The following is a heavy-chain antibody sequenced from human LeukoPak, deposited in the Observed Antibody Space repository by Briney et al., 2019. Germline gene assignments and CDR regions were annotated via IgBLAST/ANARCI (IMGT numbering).Heavy chain of an antibody. J-gene: IGHJ4*02. CDR1: GFTLNSYG. D-gene: IGHD1-26*01. V-gene: IGHV3-53*01. CDR3: ARVLGGAWYYFDS. CDR2: IYSDGAT. Sequence: GGSLRLSCAASGFTLNSYGMHWVRQAPGKGLEWVSIIYSDGATYYADSVKGRFTISRDNSKNTLYLQMSSLRAEDTAVYYCARVLGGAWYYFDSWGQGTQVTVSS.